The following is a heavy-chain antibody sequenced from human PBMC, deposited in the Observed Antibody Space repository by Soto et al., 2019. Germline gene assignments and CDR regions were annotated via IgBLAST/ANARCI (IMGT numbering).Heavy chain of an antibody. Sequence: GASVKVSCKVSGYTFTSYGISWVRQAPGQGLEWMGWISAYNGNTNYAQKLQGRVTMTRDTSTSTVYMELSSLRSEDTAVYYCARDFPEDYYGMDVWGQGTTVTVSS. CDR3: ARDFPEDYYGMDV. J-gene: IGHJ6*02. V-gene: IGHV1-18*04. CDR2: ISAYNGNT. CDR1: GYTFTSYG.